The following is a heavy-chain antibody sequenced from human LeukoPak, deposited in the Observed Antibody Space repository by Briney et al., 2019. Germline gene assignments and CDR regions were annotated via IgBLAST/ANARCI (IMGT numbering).Heavy chain of an antibody. D-gene: IGHD1-26*01. Sequence: PRGSLRLSCAASGFSFSSYEMNWVRQAPGKGLEWVSYISSSGSTRYYADSVKGRFTISRDNAKNSVDLQMNSLRVEDTAVYYCARDPYSGNYGNYYYYYMDVWGKGTTVTISS. CDR2: ISSSGSTR. V-gene: IGHV3-48*03. J-gene: IGHJ6*03. CDR1: GFSFSSYE. CDR3: ARDPYSGNYGNYYYYYMDV.